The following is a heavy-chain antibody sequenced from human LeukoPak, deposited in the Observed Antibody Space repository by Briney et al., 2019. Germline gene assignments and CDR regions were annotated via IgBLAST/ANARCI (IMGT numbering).Heavy chain of an antibody. CDR1: GFTVSSNY. Sequence: GGSLRLSCAASGFTVSSNYMSWVRQAPGKGLEWVSVIYSGGSTYYADSVKGRFTISRDNSKNTLYLQMNSLRAEDTAVYYCARDGGRYDILTGYYPYYFDYWGQGTLVTVSS. D-gene: IGHD3-9*01. V-gene: IGHV3-53*01. CDR3: ARDGGRYDILTGYYPYYFDY. J-gene: IGHJ4*02. CDR2: IYSGGST.